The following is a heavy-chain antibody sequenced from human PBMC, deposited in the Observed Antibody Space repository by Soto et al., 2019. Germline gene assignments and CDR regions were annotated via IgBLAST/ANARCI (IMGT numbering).Heavy chain of an antibody. CDR2: IYYSGST. Sequence: PSETLSLTCTVSGGSISSGDYYWRWIRQPPGKGLEWIGYIYYSGSTYYNPSLKSRVTISVDTSKNQFSLKLSSVTAADTAVYYCARARLSGTISGIDFDYWGQGTLVTVSS. V-gene: IGHV4-30-4*01. D-gene: IGHD1-7*01. J-gene: IGHJ4*02. CDR1: GGSISSGDYY. CDR3: ARARLSGTISGIDFDY.